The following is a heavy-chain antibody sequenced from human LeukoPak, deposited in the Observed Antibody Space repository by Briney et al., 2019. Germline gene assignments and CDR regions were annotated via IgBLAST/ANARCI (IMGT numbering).Heavy chain of an antibody. CDR1: GFTFSSYG. CDR3: ARGVPYDY. J-gene: IGHJ4*02. Sequence: GGSLRLSCAASGFTFSSYGMHWVRQAPGKGLEWVAVMWYDGTNKYYADSVKDRFTISRDNAKNTLYLQMNSLRAEDTAVYYCARGVPYDYWGQGTLVTVSS. D-gene: IGHD2-2*01. V-gene: IGHV3-33*01. CDR2: MWYDGTNK.